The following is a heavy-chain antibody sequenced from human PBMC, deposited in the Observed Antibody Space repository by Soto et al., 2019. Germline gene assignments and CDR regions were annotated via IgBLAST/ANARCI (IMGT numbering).Heavy chain of an antibody. J-gene: IGHJ6*02. D-gene: IGHD3-3*01. CDR3: AARVTIPYGMDV. CDR2: ISASGVGT. CDR1: GFTFSSYA. V-gene: IGHV3-23*01. Sequence: GGSLRLSCAASGFTFSSYAMNWVRQAPGKGLEWVSAISASGVGTYYADSVKGRFTISRDNSKNTLYLQMNSLRAEDTAVYYCAARVTIPYGMDVWGQGTTVTVSS.